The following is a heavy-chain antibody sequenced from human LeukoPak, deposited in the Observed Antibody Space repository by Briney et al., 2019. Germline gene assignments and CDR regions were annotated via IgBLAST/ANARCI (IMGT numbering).Heavy chain of an antibody. Sequence: ASVKVSCKASGYTFTSYYMHWVRQAPGQGLEWMGWINPNSGGTNYAQKFQGRVTMTRDTSISTAYMELSRLRSDDTAVYYCASRGGGTYSSWDYWGQGTLVTVSS. CDR2: INPNSGGT. D-gene: IGHD6-13*01. CDR1: GYTFTSYY. CDR3: ASRGGGTYSSWDY. J-gene: IGHJ4*02. V-gene: IGHV1-2*02.